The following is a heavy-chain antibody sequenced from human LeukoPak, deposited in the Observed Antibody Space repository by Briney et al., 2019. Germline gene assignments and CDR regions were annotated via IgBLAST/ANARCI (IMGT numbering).Heavy chain of an antibody. Sequence: ASVKVSCKASGGTFSSYAISWVRQAPGQGLEWMGRIIPILGIANYAQKFQGRVTITADKSTSTAYMELSSLRSEDTAVYYCARDSLAYYYDSSGYYDTWGQGTLVTVSS. CDR1: GGTFSSYA. CDR3: ARDSLAYYYDSSGYYDT. J-gene: IGHJ5*02. CDR2: IIPILGIA. V-gene: IGHV1-69*04. D-gene: IGHD3-22*01.